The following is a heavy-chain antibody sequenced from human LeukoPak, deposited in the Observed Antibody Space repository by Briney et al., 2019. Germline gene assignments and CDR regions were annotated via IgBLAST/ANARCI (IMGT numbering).Heavy chain of an antibody. V-gene: IGHV1-69*06. Sequence: SVTVSFTASGGTFSIYAISWVRQAPGQGLEWMGGIIPIFGTANYAQKFQGRVTITADKSTSTAYMELSSLRSEDTAVYYCARNPGYSYGLGGYYMDVWGKGTTVTVSS. CDR3: ARNPGYSYGLGGYYMDV. CDR1: GGTFSIYA. D-gene: IGHD5-18*01. J-gene: IGHJ6*03. CDR2: IIPIFGTA.